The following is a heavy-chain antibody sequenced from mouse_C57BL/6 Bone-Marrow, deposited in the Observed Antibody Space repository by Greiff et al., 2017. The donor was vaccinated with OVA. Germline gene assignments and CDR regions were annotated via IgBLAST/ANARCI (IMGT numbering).Heavy chain of an antibody. V-gene: IGHV1-64*01. Sequence: VQLQQPGAELVKPGASVKLSCKASGYTFTSYWMHWVKQRPGQGLEWIGMIHPNSGSTNYNEKFKSKATLTVDKSSSTAYMQLSSLTAEDSAVYYCARDYGSSLDYWGQGTTLTVSS. D-gene: IGHD1-1*01. J-gene: IGHJ2*01. CDR1: GYTFTSYW. CDR3: ARDYGSSLDY. CDR2: IHPNSGST.